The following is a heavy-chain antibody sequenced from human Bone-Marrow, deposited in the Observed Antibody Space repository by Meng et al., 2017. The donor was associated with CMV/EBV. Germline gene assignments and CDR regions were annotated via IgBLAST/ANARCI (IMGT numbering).Heavy chain of an antibody. CDR3: ATGPSTAMVLYYYYYDMDV. J-gene: IGHJ6*02. CDR1: GYIFTGYY. CDR2: INPNSGGT. V-gene: IGHV1-2*02. Sequence: DSVKVSCKASGYIFTGYYMHWVRQAPGQGLEWMGWINPNSGGTNFAQKFQGRVTMTRDTSINTAYMELSWLRSDDTAVYYCATGPSTAMVLYYYYYDMDVWGQGTTVTVSS. D-gene: IGHD5-18*01.